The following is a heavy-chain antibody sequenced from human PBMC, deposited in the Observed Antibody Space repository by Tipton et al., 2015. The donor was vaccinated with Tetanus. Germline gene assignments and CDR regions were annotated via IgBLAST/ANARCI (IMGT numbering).Heavy chain of an antibody. CDR2: ISFDGRNK. D-gene: IGHD1-26*01. V-gene: IGHV3-30*03. Sequence: SLRLSCAASGFTFSSFGMHWVRQAPGRGLEWVAGISFDGRNKYYADSVKDRITISRDNSKNTLSLQMNSLRPDDTGVYFCARLNSGSYPGWFDPWGQGTRLTVSS. J-gene: IGHJ5*02. CDR1: GFTFSSFG. CDR3: ARLNSGSYPGWFDP.